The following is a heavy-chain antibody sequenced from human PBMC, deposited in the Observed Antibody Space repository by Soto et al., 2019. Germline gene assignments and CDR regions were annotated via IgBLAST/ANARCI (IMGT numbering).Heavy chain of an antibody. CDR2: INPNSGGT. Sequence: ASVKVSCKASGYTFTGYYMHWVRQAPGQGLEWMGWINPNSGGTNYAQKFQGKVTMTRDTSISTAYMELSRLRSDDTAVYYCARHYYDSSGYYLNNWFDPWGQGTLVTVSS. CDR1: GYTFTGYY. J-gene: IGHJ5*02. V-gene: IGHV1-2*02. D-gene: IGHD3-22*01. CDR3: ARHYYDSSGYYLNNWFDP.